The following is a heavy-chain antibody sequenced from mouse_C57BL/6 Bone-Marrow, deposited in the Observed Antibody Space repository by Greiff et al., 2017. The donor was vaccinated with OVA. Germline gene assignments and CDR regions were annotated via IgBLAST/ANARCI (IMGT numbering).Heavy chain of an antibody. D-gene: IGHD4-1*01. V-gene: IGHV1-81*01. J-gene: IGHJ2*01. CDR1: GYTFTSYA. CDR3: SYWDWDY. Sequence: QVQLQQSGAELARPGASVKLSCKASGYTFTSYAISWVKQRPGQGLEWIGEIYPRSGNTYYNEKFKGKATLTADKSSSTAYMELHSLTSEDCAGYFCSYWDWDYWGQGTTLTVSS. CDR2: IYPRSGNT.